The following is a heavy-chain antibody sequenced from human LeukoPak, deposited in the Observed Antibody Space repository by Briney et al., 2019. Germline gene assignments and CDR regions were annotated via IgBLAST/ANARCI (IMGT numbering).Heavy chain of an antibody. Sequence: ASETLSLTCTVSGGSVSSYYWSWIRQPPGKGLEWIGSIYYSGSTYYNPSLKSRVTISVDTSKNQFSLKLSSVTAADTAVYYCARDGITMIVVVITRGWFDPWGQGTLVTVSS. CDR3: ARDGITMIVVVITRGWFDP. CDR2: IYYSGST. J-gene: IGHJ5*02. D-gene: IGHD3-22*01. CDR1: GGSVSSYY. V-gene: IGHV4-59*02.